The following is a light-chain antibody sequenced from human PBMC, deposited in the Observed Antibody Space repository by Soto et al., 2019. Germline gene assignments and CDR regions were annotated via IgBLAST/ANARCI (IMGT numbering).Light chain of an antibody. Sequence: QSVLTQPPSASGSPGQSVTISCTGTSSDVGGYDYVSWYQQHPGKAPKLMIYEVSKRPSGVPDRFSGSKSGNTASLTVSGLQAEDEADYYCSSYAGSSNYVSGNGTKVTVL. CDR2: EVS. CDR1: SSDVGGYDY. CDR3: SSYAGSSNYV. J-gene: IGLJ1*01. V-gene: IGLV2-8*01.